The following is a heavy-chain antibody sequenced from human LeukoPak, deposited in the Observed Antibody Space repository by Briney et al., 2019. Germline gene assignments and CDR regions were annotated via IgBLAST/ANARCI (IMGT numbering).Heavy chain of an antibody. CDR3: AKDSRHSYGVRPFDY. CDR1: GGSISSYH. D-gene: IGHD4-17*01. V-gene: IGHV4-59*01. Sequence: SETLSLTCTVSGGSISSYHWSWIRQPPGKGLECIGYIYYSGSTNYNPSLKSRVTISVDTSKNQFSLKLSSVTAADTAVYYCAKDSRHSYGVRPFDYWGQGTLVTVSS. CDR2: IYYSGST. J-gene: IGHJ4*02.